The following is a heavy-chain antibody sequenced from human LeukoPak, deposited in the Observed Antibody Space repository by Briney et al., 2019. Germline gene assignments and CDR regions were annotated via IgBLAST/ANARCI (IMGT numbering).Heavy chain of an antibody. V-gene: IGHV3-30-3*01. Sequence: GGSLRLSCAASGFTFSNYAMHWVRQAPGKGLEWVAVISYDGSNKYNADSVKGRFTISRDNSKNTLYLQMNSLRAEDTAVYYCAAYCGGDCYGGLDYWGQGTLVIVSS. J-gene: IGHJ4*02. D-gene: IGHD2-21*02. CDR3: AAYCGGDCYGGLDY. CDR1: GFTFSNYA. CDR2: ISYDGSNK.